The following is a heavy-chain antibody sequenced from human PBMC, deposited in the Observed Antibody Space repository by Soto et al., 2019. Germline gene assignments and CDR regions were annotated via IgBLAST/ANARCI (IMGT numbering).Heavy chain of an antibody. CDR2: IYYSGST. CDR3: ARHHSGSYYYGMDV. V-gene: IGHV4-59*08. J-gene: IGHJ6*01. CDR1: GGSISSHY. Sequence: QVQLQESGPGLVKPSETLSLTCTVSGGSISSHYWSWIRQSPGKGLEWIGYIYYSGSTNYNPSLKSRVIISVDTSKSQFSLKLSSVTAADTAVYYCARHHSGSYYYGMDVW. D-gene: IGHD1-26*01.